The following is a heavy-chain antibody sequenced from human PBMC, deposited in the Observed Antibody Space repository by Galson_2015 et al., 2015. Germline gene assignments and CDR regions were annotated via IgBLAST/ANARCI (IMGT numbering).Heavy chain of an antibody. J-gene: IGHJ6*03. CDR3: ARGGLWFHRGYYYYMDV. D-gene: IGHD3-10*01. CDR2: INPSGGST. V-gene: IGHV1-46*01. Sequence: SVKVSCKASGYTFTSYYMHWVRQAPGQGLEWMGIINPSGGSTSYAQKFQGRVTMTRDTSTSTVYMELSSLRSEDTAVYYCARGGLWFHRGYYYYMDVWGKGTTVTVSS. CDR1: GYTFTSYY.